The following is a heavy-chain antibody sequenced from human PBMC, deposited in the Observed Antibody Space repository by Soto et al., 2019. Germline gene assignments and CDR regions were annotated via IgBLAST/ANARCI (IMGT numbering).Heavy chain of an antibody. V-gene: IGHV4-30-2*01. D-gene: IGHD3-22*01. CDR2: IYQSGST. J-gene: IGHJ3*02. CDR1: GGSISSGGYS. Sequence: SETLSLTCAVSGGSISSGGYSWNWIRQPPGKGLEWIGYIYQSGSTYYNPSLKSRVTISVDRSKNQFSLKLSSVTAADTAVYYCARLSYDSSASDAFDIWGQGTMVTVSS. CDR3: ARLSYDSSASDAFDI.